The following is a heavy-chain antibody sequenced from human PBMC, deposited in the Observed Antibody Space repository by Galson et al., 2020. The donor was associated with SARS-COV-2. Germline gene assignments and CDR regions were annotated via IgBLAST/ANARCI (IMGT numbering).Heavy chain of an antibody. D-gene: IGHD1-26*01. CDR2: INPDGSQT. V-gene: IGHV3-7*01. Sequence: QLGESLKISCATSGFTFSRSWMSWVRQAPGKGLEWVANINPDGSQTYRVDSVKGRFTISKDNDKNSLHLQMNSLSADDTAVYYCAVGRCDYWGQGTLVTVSS. J-gene: IGHJ4*02. CDR1: GFTFSRSW. CDR3: AVGRCDY.